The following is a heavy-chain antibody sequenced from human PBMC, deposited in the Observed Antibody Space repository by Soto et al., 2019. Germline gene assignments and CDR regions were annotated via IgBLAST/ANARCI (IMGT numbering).Heavy chain of an antibody. V-gene: IGHV2-5*02. CDR3: AHRQLPVMVRGVSFDY. Sequence: SGPTLVNPTQTLTLTCTFSGFSLSTSGVGVGWIRQPPGKALEWLALIYWDDDKRYSPSLKSRLTITKDTSKNQVVLTMTNMDPVDTATYYCAHRQLPVMVRGVSFDYWGQGTLVTVSS. D-gene: IGHD3-10*01. CDR1: GFSLSTSGVG. J-gene: IGHJ4*02. CDR2: IYWDDDK.